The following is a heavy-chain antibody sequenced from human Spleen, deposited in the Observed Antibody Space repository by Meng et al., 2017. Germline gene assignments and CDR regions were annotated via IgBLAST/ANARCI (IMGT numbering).Heavy chain of an antibody. Sequence: GQLVQAWAKVKKPGASVNVVCQASGYTLPDYWLHWVRRAPGQGLEWMGRINPKSGDTHYAQRFQGRVTMTGDTSIRTAYMELSGLRSDDTAMYYCARDEDISAAGKLFGDYWGQGTLVTVSS. CDR3: ARDEDISAAGKLFGDY. V-gene: IGHV1-2*06. D-gene: IGHD6-13*01. CDR1: GYTLPDYW. CDR2: INPKSGDT. J-gene: IGHJ4*02.